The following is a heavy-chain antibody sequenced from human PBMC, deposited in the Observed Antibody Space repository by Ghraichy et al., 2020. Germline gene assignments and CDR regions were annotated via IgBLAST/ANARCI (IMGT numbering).Heavy chain of an antibody. CDR3: ASITRAGAFDF. J-gene: IGHJ5*01. V-gene: IGHV4-34*08. D-gene: IGHD4/OR15-4a*01. Sequence: SETLSLTCDVSGATLSEYYFTWIRQPPGKALEWIGEIDHRGGTDYNPSLQSRVSISLDTSQNQLSLTLRSVTAADTSVYYCASITRAGAFDFWGHGSLVTVSS. CDR2: IDHRGGT. CDR1: GATLSEYY.